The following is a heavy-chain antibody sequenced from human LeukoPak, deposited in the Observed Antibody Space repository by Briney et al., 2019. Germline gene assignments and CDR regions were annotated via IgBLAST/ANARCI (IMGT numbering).Heavy chain of an antibody. CDR2: ISGYNANT. V-gene: IGHV1-18*01. D-gene: IGHD6-13*01. J-gene: IGHJ3*02. Sequence: ASVKVSRKASGYTFTSYGISWVRQAPGQGLEWMGWISGYNANTKYEQQLQGRVTMTTDTSTSTAYMELRSLRSDDTAVYYCARDDSSSWYRPDAFDIWGQGTMVTVSS. CDR3: ARDDSSSWYRPDAFDI. CDR1: GYTFTSYG.